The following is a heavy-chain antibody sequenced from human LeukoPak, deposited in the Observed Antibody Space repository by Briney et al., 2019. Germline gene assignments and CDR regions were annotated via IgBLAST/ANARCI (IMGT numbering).Heavy chain of an antibody. Sequence: ASVKVSCKASGYTFTSSGISWVRQAPGQGLEWMGWISAYNGNTNYAQKLQGRVTMTTDTSTSTAYMELRSLRSDDTAVYYCARNGYDSSGVGSYYYYGMDVWGQGTTVTVSS. CDR2: ISAYNGNT. V-gene: IGHV1-18*01. J-gene: IGHJ6*02. CDR1: GYTFTSSG. CDR3: ARNGYDSSGVGSYYYYGMDV. D-gene: IGHD3-22*01.